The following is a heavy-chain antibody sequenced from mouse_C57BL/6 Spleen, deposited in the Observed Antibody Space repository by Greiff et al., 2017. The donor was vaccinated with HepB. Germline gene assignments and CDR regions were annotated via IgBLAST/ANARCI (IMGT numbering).Heavy chain of an antibody. Sequence: EVHLVESEGGLVQPGSSIKLSCTASGFTFSDYYMAWVRQVPEKGLEWVANINYDGSSTYYLDSLKSRFIISRDNAKNILYLQMSSLKSEDTATYYCAREGDDYDPYYFDYWGQGTTLTVSS. V-gene: IGHV5-16*01. CDR2: INYDGSST. D-gene: IGHD2-4*01. CDR3: AREGDDYDPYYFDY. CDR1: GFTFSDYY. J-gene: IGHJ2*01.